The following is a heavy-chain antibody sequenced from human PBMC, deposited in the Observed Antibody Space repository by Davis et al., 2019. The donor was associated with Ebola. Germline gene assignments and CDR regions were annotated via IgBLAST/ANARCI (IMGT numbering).Heavy chain of an antibody. J-gene: IGHJ5*02. CDR3: ARDQSDSSGWWFDP. V-gene: IGHV1-69*13. CDR2: IIPIFGTA. Sequence: AASVKVSCKASGGTFSNYAITWVRQAPGQGLEWMGGIIPIFGTANYAQKFQGRLTITADESTTTAYMELRSLGSEDTAMYYCARDQSDSSGWWFDPWGQGTLVTVSS. D-gene: IGHD3-22*01. CDR1: GGTFSNYA.